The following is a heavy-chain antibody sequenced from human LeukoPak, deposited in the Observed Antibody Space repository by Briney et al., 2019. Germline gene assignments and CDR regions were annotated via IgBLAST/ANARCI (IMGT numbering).Heavy chain of an antibody. CDR3: ARGNSPQVVPAAIILHYFDY. D-gene: IGHD2-2*01. J-gene: IGHJ4*02. Sequence: TSETLSLTCAVYGGSFSGYYWSWIRQPPGKGLEWIGEINHGGSTNYNPSLKSRVTISVDTSKNQFSLKLSSVTAADTAVYYCARGNSPQVVPAAIILHYFDYWGQGTLVTVSS. V-gene: IGHV4-34*01. CDR2: INHGGST. CDR1: GGSFSGYY.